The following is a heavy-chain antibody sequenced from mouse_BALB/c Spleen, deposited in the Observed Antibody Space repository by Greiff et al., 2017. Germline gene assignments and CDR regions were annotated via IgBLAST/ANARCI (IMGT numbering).Heavy chain of an antibody. J-gene: IGHJ3*01. Sequence: QVQLKESGPGLVAPSQCLSITCTVSGFSLTSYGVHWVRQPPGKGLEWLGVICAGGSSNYNSALMSRLSTSKDNSKSQVFLKINSLQTDDTAMYSCARGLGNYYGSREGFAYWGQGTLVTVSA. V-gene: IGHV2-9*02. CDR1: GFSLTSYG. D-gene: IGHD1-1*01. CDR2: ICAGGSS. CDR3: ARGLGNYYGSREGFAY.